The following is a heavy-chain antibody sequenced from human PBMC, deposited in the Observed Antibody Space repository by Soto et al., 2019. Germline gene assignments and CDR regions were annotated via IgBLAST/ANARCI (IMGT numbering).Heavy chain of an antibody. Sequence: ASVKVSCKASGYTFTSYDINWVRQATGQGLEWMGWMNPNSGNTGYAQKFQGRVTMTRNTSISTAYMELSSLRSEDTAVYYCARGWRYFDWLLGAFDIWGQGTMVTVSS. CDR2: MNPNSGNT. D-gene: IGHD3-9*01. V-gene: IGHV1-8*01. J-gene: IGHJ3*02. CDR3: ARGWRYFDWLLGAFDI. CDR1: GYTFTSYD.